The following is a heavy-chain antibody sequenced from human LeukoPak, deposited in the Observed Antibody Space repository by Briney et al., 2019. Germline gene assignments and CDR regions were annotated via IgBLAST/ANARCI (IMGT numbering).Heavy chain of an antibody. J-gene: IGHJ6*02. V-gene: IGHV3-38-3*01. Sequence: GGSLRLSCAASGFTVSRNEVSWVRRAPGKGLEWVSSISGGSTYSADSRKGRFTISRDNSKNTLYLQMNSLRAEDTAVYYCARGNLTGTTFYYNYVMDVWGQGTTVTVSS. D-gene: IGHD1-20*01. CDR1: GFTVSRNE. CDR2: ISGGST. CDR3: ARGNLTGTTFYYNYVMDV.